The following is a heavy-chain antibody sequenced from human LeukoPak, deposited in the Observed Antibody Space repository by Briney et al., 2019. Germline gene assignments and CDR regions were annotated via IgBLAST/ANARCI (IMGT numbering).Heavy chain of an antibody. D-gene: IGHD2-15*01. V-gene: IGHV1-69*04. Sequence: SVKVSCKASGGTFSSYAISWVRQAPGQGLEWMGRIIPIPGIANYAQKFQGRVTITADKSTSTAYMELSSLRSEDTAVYYCARGGYCSGGSCYSPYYYGMDVWGQGTTVTVSS. J-gene: IGHJ6*02. CDR2: IIPIPGIA. CDR3: ARGGYCSGGSCYSPYYYGMDV. CDR1: GGTFSSYA.